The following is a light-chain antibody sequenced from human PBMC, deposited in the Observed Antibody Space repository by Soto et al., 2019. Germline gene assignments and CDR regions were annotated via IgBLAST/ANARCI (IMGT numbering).Light chain of an antibody. CDR2: DAS. CDR1: QSVSSY. CDR3: QQRSNWPT. J-gene: IGKJ1*01. Sequence: LVVTQSPATLSLSPGERATLSCRASQSVSSYLAWYQQKPGQAPRLLIYDASNRATGIPARFSGSGSGTDFTLTISSLEPEDFAVYYCQQRSNWPTFGQGTKVDIK. V-gene: IGKV3-11*01.